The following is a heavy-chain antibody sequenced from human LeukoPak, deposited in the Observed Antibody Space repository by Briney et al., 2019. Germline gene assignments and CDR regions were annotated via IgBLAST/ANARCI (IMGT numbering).Heavy chain of an antibody. Sequence: GGSLRLSCAASGFTFSSYAMSWVRQAPGKGLEWVSAISGSGGSTYYADSAKGRFTISGDNSKNTLYLQMNSLRAEDTAVYYCAKCGEYYDILTGYYSSGYFDYWGQGTLVTVSS. CDR3: AKCGEYYDILTGYYSSGYFDY. D-gene: IGHD3-9*01. J-gene: IGHJ4*02. CDR2: ISGSGGST. V-gene: IGHV3-23*01. CDR1: GFTFSSYA.